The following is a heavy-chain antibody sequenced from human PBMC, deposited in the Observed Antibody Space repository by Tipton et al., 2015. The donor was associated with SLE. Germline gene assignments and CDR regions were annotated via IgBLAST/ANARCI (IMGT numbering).Heavy chain of an antibody. D-gene: IGHD4-17*01. CDR3: AKDPYGDYGGTFDY. V-gene: IGHV3-23*01. Sequence: GSLRLSCAASGFTFSNYAMTWVRQAPGKGLEWVSGITGSGGRTVYADSVKGRFTISRDNSKNTLYLQMNSLRAEDTAVYYCAKDPYGDYGGTFDYWGQGTLVTVSS. CDR2: ITGSGGRT. CDR1: GFTFSNYA. J-gene: IGHJ4*02.